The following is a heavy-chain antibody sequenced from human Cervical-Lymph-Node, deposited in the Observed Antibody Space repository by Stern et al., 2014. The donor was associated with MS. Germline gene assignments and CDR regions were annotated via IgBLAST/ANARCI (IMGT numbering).Heavy chain of an antibody. CDR3: ARGLNWGHYYDSAYTFDI. D-gene: IGHD3-22*01. CDR2: VNPNSGNT. Sequence: VQLVESGAEVKKPGASVEVSCKASGYTFTNYDVSWVRQATGQGLEWMGWVNPNSGNTSSAQRFQGRVPMTRNTSISTAYMEVSSLTSEDTAVYYCARGLNWGHYYDSAYTFDIWGQGTMVTVSS. CDR1: GYTFTNYD. V-gene: IGHV1-8*01. J-gene: IGHJ3*02.